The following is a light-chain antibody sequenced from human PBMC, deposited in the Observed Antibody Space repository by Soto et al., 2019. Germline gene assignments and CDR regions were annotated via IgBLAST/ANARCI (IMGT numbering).Light chain of an antibody. V-gene: IGKV3-11*01. Sequence: EIVLTQSPATLSLSPGERATLSCRASQSVSSYLAWYQQKPGQAPRLLIYDASNRATGIPARFSGSGSGTDFTLTISSLEPADFAVYYCQQRSNWPLGITFGQGTRLEIK. CDR2: DAS. CDR3: QQRSNWPLGIT. CDR1: QSVSSY. J-gene: IGKJ5*01.